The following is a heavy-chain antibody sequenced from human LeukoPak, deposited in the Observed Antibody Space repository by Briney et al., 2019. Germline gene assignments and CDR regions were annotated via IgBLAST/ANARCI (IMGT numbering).Heavy chain of an antibody. CDR1: GGSISSYY. CDR3: ARLPRHSEYYFDY. Sequence: SETLSLTCTVSGGSISSYYWSWLRQPPGKGLEWIGYIYYSGSTNYNPSLKSRVTISVDTSKNQFSLKLSSVTAADTAVYYCARLPRHSEYYFDYWGQGTLVTVSS. CDR2: IYYSGST. J-gene: IGHJ4*02. V-gene: IGHV4-59*08.